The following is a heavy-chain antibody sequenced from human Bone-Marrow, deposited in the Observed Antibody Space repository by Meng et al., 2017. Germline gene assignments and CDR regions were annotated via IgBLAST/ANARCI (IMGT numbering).Heavy chain of an antibody. CDR3: ARKGVTPRGNWFDR. CDR1: GCSIVSSNC. V-gene: IGHV4-4*02. Sequence: VLLMQAGPGLVRPCGALFLACAVSGCSIVSSNCWSCVRQPPGKGLEWIEEIYHSGSTNYTPSLKSRVTIAVDKSKNQFSLKLSSLTAADTAVYYCARKGVTPRGNWFDRWGQGTLVTVSS. CDR2: IYHSGST. J-gene: IGHJ5*02. D-gene: IGHD2-21*02.